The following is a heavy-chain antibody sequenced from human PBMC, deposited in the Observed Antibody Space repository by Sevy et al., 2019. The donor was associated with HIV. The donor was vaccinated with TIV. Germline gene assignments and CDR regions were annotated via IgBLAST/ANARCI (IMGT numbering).Heavy chain of an antibody. CDR2: IIPRFDTA. V-gene: IGHV1-69*13. CDR1: GGSFSNSD. J-gene: IGHJ4*02. D-gene: IGHD3-16*01. Sequence: ASVKVSCKVSGGSFSNSDVIWARQAPGRGLEWMGRIIPRFDTANYAQRFQGRVTITADESTRTVFMELSRLRSEDTALFYCARVGGAREGYDYVGSSFIDHWGQGTLVTVSS. CDR3: ARVGGAREGYDYVGSSFIDH.